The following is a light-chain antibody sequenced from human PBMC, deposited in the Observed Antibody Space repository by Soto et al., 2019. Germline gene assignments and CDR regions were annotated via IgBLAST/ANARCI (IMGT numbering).Light chain of an antibody. CDR3: QQYGSSPYT. CDR1: QTVDSSY. CDR2: GAS. Sequence: EIVLTQSPGTLSLSPGERATLSCRASQTVDSSYLAWYQQKPGQAPRLLIYGASSRATGIPDRFSGSGSETDFTLTISRLEPEDFAVYYCQQYGSSPYTFGQGTKLEIK. J-gene: IGKJ2*01. V-gene: IGKV3-20*01.